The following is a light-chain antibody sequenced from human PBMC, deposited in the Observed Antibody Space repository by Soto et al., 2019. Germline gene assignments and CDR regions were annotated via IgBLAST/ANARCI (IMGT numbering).Light chain of an antibody. CDR2: GAS. CDR3: QQYCSSPRT. V-gene: IGKV3-20*01. Sequence: EIVLTQSPGTLSLSPGERATLSCRASQSVSSYLAWYQQKPGQAPRLLIYGASSRATGIPDRFSGSGSGTDFTLTISRLEPEDFAGYYCQQYCSSPRTVGQGTKVEIK. J-gene: IGKJ1*01. CDR1: QSVSSY.